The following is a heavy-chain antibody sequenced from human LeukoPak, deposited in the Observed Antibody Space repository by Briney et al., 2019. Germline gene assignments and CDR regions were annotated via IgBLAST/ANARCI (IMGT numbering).Heavy chain of an antibody. CDR1: GFTFSSYG. CDR2: ISGSGGST. J-gene: IGHJ4*02. Sequence: GGSLRLSCAASGFTFSSYGMSWVRQGPGKGVEWVSAISGSGGSTYYADSVKGRFTISKDNSKNTQYLQMNSLRAEDPAVYYCAKGYGSRSYWRDWGQGTLVTVSS. V-gene: IGHV3-23*01. D-gene: IGHD3-10*01. CDR3: AKGYGSRSYWRD.